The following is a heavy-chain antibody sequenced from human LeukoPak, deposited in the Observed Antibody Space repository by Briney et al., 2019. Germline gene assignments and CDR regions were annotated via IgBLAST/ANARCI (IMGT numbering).Heavy chain of an antibody. CDR2: IIPIFGTA. CDR1: GGTFSSYA. Sequence: ASVKVSCKASGGTFSSYAISWVRQAPGQGLEWMGGIIPIFGTANYAQKFQGRVTITADKSTSTAYMELSSLRSEDTAVYYCASHDGYKYCFDYWGQGTLVTVSS. V-gene: IGHV1-69*06. CDR3: ASHDGYKYCFDY. J-gene: IGHJ4*02. D-gene: IGHD5-24*01.